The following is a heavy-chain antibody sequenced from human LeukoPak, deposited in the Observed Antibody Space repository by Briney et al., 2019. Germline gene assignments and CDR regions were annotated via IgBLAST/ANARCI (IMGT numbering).Heavy chain of an antibody. V-gene: IGHV3-30*04. CDR3: AKDYGSGTYSFDY. D-gene: IGHD3-10*01. J-gene: IGHJ4*02. Sequence: GGSLRLSCAASGFTFSDYAMHWVRQAPGRGPEWVAVISHDATTESYADSVKGRFTISRDNPKNTLYLQMNSLRAEDTAVYYCAKDYGSGTYSFDYWGQGTLLTVSS. CDR2: ISHDATTE. CDR1: GFTFSDYA.